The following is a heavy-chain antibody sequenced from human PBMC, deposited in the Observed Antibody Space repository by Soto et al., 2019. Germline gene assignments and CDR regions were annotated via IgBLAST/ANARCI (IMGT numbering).Heavy chain of an antibody. CDR3: ARDGSLDAFDI. V-gene: IGHV3-30-3*01. CDR1: GFTFSSYA. CDR2: ISYDGSNK. D-gene: IGHD1-26*01. J-gene: IGHJ3*02. Sequence: SLRLSCAASGFTFSSYAMHWVRQAPGKGLEWVAVISYDGSNKYYADSVKGRFTISRDNSKNTLYLQMNSLRAEDTAVYYCARDGSLDAFDIWGQGTMVTVPS.